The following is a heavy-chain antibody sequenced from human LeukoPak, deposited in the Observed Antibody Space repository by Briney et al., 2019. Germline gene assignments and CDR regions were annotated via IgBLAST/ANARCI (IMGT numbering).Heavy chain of an antibody. CDR1: GGSISSYY. D-gene: IGHD3-22*01. Sequence: SETLSLTCTVSGGSISSYYWSWIRQPPGKGLEWIGEINHSGSTNYNPSIKSRVTISVDTSKNQFSLKLSSVTAADTAVYYCARLPYYYDSSGYYYFSFDYWGQGTLVTVSS. J-gene: IGHJ4*02. CDR2: INHSGST. CDR3: ARLPYYYDSSGYYYFSFDY. V-gene: IGHV4-34*01.